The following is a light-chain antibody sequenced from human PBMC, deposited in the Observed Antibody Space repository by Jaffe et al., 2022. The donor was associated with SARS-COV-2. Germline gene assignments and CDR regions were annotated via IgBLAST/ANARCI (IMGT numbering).Light chain of an antibody. J-gene: IGLJ2*01. CDR1: SSDVGGYDY. CDR2: DVS. V-gene: IGLV2-14*01. Sequence: QSALTQPASVSGSPGQSITISCTGTSSDVGGYDYVSWYQQHPGKAPKLMIFDVSNRPSGISNRFSGSKSGNTASLTISGVQAEDEADYYCGAYTSSSTVVFGGRTKLTVL. CDR3: GAYTSSSTVV.